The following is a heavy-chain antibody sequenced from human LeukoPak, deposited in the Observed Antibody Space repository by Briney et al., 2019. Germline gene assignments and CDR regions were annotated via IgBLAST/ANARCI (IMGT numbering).Heavy chain of an antibody. CDR1: AYTFTNYA. J-gene: IGHJ4*02. CDR3: AREYCSGGSCYSHFDY. V-gene: IGHV7-4-1*02. CDR2: INTNTGNP. Sequence: ASVKVSCKTSAYTFTNYAVNWVRQAPGQGLEWMGWINTNTGNPTYAQGFTGRFVFSLDTSVSTAYLQISSLKAEDTAVYYCAREYCSGGSCYSHFDYWGQGTLVTVSS. D-gene: IGHD2-15*01.